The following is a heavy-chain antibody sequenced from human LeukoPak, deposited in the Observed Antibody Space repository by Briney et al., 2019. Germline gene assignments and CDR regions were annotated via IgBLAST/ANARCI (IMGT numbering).Heavy chain of an antibody. Sequence: SVKVSCKASVGTFSSYAISWVRQAPGQGLEWMGGIIPIFGTANYAQKFQGRVTITADESTSTAYMELSSLRSEDTAVYYCARVYYYGSGSYPASRYYYYYMDVWGKGTTVTISS. CDR3: ARVYYYGSGSYPASRYYYYYMDV. CDR1: VGTFSSYA. J-gene: IGHJ6*03. CDR2: IIPIFGTA. V-gene: IGHV1-69*13. D-gene: IGHD3-10*01.